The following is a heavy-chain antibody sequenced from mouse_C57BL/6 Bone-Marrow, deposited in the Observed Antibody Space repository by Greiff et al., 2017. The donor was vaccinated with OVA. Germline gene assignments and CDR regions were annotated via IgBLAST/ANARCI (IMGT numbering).Heavy chain of an antibody. CDR2: ISSGGGST. CDR1: GFAFSSYD. V-gene: IGHV5-12-1*01. Sequence: EVNVVESGGGLVKPGGSLKLSCAASGFAFSSYDMSWVRQTPEKRLEWVAYISSGGGSTYYPDTVKGRFTISRDNDKNTLYLQMSSLKSEDTAMYYCARRGTGTGFAYWGQGTLVTVSA. D-gene: IGHD4-1*01. CDR3: ARRGTGTGFAY. J-gene: IGHJ3*01.